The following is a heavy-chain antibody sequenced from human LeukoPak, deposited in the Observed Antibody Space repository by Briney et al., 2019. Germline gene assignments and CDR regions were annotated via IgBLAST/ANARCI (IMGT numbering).Heavy chain of an antibody. CDR1: GGSVTTYY. D-gene: IGHD3-10*01. V-gene: IGHV4-59*08. Sequence: SQTLSLTCTGSGGSVTTYYWSWIRQPPGKRLEWIGYIHYSGNTKYHPSLKSRVTMSVDTSKNQFSLKLSSATAADTATYYCARLYGSGTAVDHWGQGTLVTVSS. CDR2: IHYSGNT. J-gene: IGHJ4*02. CDR3: ARLYGSGTAVDH.